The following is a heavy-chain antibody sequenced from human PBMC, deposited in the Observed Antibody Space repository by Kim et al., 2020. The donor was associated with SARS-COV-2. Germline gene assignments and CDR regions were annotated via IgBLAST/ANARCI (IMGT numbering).Heavy chain of an antibody. CDR2: IHPSGST. J-gene: IGHJ5*02. CDR3: SRGRDAYKLGNS. V-gene: IGHV4-30-4*01. CDR1: DDSIRSATYF. Sequence: SETLSLTCTVSDDSIRSATYFWVWVRQPPGKGLEWVGHIHPSGSTHFNPSLSSRLTISVDTPKNQFSLKLSSGTAADTAVYYCSRGRDAYKLGNSWRQRTLLTVS. D-gene: IGHD7-27*01.